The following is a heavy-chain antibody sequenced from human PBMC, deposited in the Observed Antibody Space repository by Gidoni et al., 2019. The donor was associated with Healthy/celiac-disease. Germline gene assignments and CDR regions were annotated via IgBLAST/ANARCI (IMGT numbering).Heavy chain of an antibody. D-gene: IGHD5-12*01. Sequence: QVQLVQSGAEVKKPGASVKVSCKASGYPFTGYYMHWVRQAPGQGLEWMGWINPNSGGTNDAQKFQGRVTMTRDTSISTAYMELSRLRSDDTAVYYCARSFRRDGYNYESWGQGTLVTVSS. CDR2: INPNSGGT. CDR3: ARSFRRDGYNYES. CDR1: GYPFTGYY. V-gene: IGHV1-2*02. J-gene: IGHJ5*02.